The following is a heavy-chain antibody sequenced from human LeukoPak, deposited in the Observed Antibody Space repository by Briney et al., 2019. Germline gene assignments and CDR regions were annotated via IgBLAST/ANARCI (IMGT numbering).Heavy chain of an antibody. V-gene: IGHV4-4*07. Sequence: SETLSLTCTVCGGSISSYYWSWIRQPAGKGLEWIGRIYTSGSTNYNPSLKSRVTMSVDTSKNQFSLKLSSVTAADTAVYYCARGSQTAAVAANWFDPWGQGTLVTVSS. D-gene: IGHD6-13*01. CDR1: GGSISSYY. J-gene: IGHJ5*02. CDR3: ARGSQTAAVAANWFDP. CDR2: IYTSGST.